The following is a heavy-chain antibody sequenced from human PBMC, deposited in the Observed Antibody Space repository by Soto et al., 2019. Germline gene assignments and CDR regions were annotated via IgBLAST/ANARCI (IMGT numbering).Heavy chain of an antibody. CDR3: ARAPPYYYDSSGTHHNAFDI. J-gene: IGHJ3*02. CDR1: GFTVSSNY. Sequence: GGSLRLSCAASGFTVSSNYMSWVRQAPGKGLEWVSVIYSGGSTYYAASVKGRFTISRDNSKNKLYLQLNSLTAADTAVYYCARAPPYYYDSSGTHHNAFDIWGQGTMVTVSS. V-gene: IGHV3-53*01. D-gene: IGHD3-22*01. CDR2: IYSGGST.